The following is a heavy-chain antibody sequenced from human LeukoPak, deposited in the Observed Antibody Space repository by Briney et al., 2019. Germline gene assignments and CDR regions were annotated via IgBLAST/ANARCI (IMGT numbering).Heavy chain of an antibody. V-gene: IGHV3-7*01. J-gene: IGHJ4*02. CDR1: GFTFSSYW. CDR3: ARGTYTTSPRNPKYYFDY. Sequence: GGSLRLSCAASGFTFSSYWMSWVRQAPGKGLEWVANIKKDGSEKYYVDSVKGRFTISRDNAKTSLYLQMNSLRAEDTAVYYCARGTYTTSPRNPKYYFDYWGQGTLVTVSS. CDR2: IKKDGSEK. D-gene: IGHD2/OR15-2a*01.